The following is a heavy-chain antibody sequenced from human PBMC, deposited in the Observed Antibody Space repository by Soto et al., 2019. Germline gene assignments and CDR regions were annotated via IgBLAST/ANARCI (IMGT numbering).Heavy chain of an antibody. J-gene: IGHJ4*02. D-gene: IGHD6-19*01. V-gene: IGHV3-66*01. CDR3: ASDRKKYSSGWSRFAY. CDR2: IYSGGST. CDR1: GLTVSSNY. Sequence: GGSLRLSCAASGLTVSSNYMSWVRQAPGKGLEWVSVIYSGGSTYYADSVKGRFTISRDNPKNTLYLQMNSLRAEDTAVFYCASDRKKYSSGWSRFAYWGQGTLVPVSS.